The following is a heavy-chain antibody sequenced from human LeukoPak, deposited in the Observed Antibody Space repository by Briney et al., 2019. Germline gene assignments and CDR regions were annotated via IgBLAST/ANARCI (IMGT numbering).Heavy chain of an antibody. V-gene: IGHV1-69*13. D-gene: IGHD3-10*01. CDR3: ARDGYYGSGPLRGSAFDI. J-gene: IGHJ3*02. CDR1: GGTFSSYA. CDR2: IIPIFGTA. Sequence: ASVKVSCKASGGTFSSYAISWVRQAPGQGLEWMGGIIPIFGTANYAQKFQGRVTITADESTSTAYMELSSLRSEDTAVYYCARDGYYGSGPLRGSAFDIWGQGTMVTVSS.